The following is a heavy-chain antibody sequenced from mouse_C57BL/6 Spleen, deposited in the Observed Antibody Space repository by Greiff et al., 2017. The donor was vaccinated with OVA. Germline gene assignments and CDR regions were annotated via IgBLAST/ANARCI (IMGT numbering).Heavy chain of an antibody. CDR3: ASEGYDLYWYFDV. CDR1: GYTFTDYY. J-gene: IGHJ1*03. V-gene: IGHV1-26*01. CDR2: INPNNGGT. Sequence: EVQLQQSGPELVKPGASVKISCKASGYTFTDYYMNWVKQSHGKSLEWIGDINPNNGGTSYNQKFKGKATLTVDKSSSTAYMELRSLTSEDSAVYYCASEGYDLYWYFDVWGTGTTVTVSS. D-gene: IGHD2-3*01.